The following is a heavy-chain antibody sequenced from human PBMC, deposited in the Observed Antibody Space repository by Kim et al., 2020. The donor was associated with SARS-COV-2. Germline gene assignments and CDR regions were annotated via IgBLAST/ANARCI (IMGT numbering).Heavy chain of an antibody. D-gene: IGHD3-22*01. Sequence: ASVKVSCKASGYTFTSYGISWVRQAPGQGLEWMGWISAYNGNTNYAQKLQGRVTMTTDTSTSTAYMELRSLRSDDTAVYYCAILDDSSGYYSDAFDIWGQGTMVTVSS. CDR2: ISAYNGNT. V-gene: IGHV1-18*01. CDR1: GYTFTSYG. J-gene: IGHJ3*02. CDR3: AILDDSSGYYSDAFDI.